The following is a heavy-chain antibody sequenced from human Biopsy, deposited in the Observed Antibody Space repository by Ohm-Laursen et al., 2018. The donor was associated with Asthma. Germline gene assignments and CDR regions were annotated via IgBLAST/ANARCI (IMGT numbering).Heavy chain of an antibody. V-gene: IGHV3-53*05. D-gene: IGHD3-22*01. CDR2: IYSGGTS. CDR1: GFTVSRDH. J-gene: IGHJ4*02. CDR3: ARGDSSNWSHYYFDY. Sequence: GSLRLSCTALGFTVSRDHMFWVRQAPGKGLEWVSVIYSGGTSHTADSVRGRFTISRDNSQNTLSLEMNSLRVEDTAVYYCARGDSSNWSHYYFDYWGQGTLVTVSS.